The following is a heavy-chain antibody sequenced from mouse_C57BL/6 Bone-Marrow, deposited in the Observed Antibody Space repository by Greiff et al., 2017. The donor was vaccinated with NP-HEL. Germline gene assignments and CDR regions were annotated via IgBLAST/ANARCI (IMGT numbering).Heavy chain of an antibody. CDR2: IHPNSGST. Sequence: VQLQQPGAELVKPGASVKLSCKASGYTFTSYWMHWVKQRPGQGLAWIGMIHPNSGSTNYNEKFKSKATLTVDKSSSTAYMQLSSLTSEDSAVYYCARSGTVVARLDYWGQGTTLTVSS. CDR1: GYTFTSYW. CDR3: ARSGTVVARLDY. V-gene: IGHV1-64*01. D-gene: IGHD1-1*01. J-gene: IGHJ2*01.